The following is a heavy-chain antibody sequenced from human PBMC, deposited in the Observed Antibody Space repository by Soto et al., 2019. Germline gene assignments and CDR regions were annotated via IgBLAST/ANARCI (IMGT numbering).Heavy chain of an antibody. CDR1: GFTFSSYA. Sequence: SLRLSCAASGFTFSSYAMHWVRQAPGKGLEWVAVISYDGSNKYYADSVKGRFTISRDNSKNTMYLQMNSLRAEDTAVYYSARVAERFLEWLSPYYYYGMDVWGQGTTVTVSS. J-gene: IGHJ6*02. V-gene: IGHV3-30-3*01. D-gene: IGHD3-3*01. CDR3: ARVAERFLEWLSPYYYYGMDV. CDR2: ISYDGSNK.